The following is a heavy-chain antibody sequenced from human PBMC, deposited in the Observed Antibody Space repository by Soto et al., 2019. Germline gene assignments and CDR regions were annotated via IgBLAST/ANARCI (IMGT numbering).Heavy chain of an antibody. V-gene: IGHV3-49*04. D-gene: IGHD3-10*01. J-gene: IGHJ3*02. Sequence: GGSLRLSCTASGFTFGDYAMSWVRQAPGKGLEWVGFIRSKAYGGTTEYAASVKGRFTISRDDSKSIAYPQMNSLKTEDTAVYYCTRDYYGSGPESAFDIWGQGTMVTVSS. CDR1: GFTFGDYA. CDR3: TRDYYGSGPESAFDI. CDR2: IRSKAYGGTT.